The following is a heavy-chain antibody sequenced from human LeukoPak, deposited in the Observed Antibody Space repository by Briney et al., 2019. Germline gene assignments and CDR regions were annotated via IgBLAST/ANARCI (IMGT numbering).Heavy chain of an antibody. V-gene: IGHV1-24*01. D-gene: IGHD3-22*01. J-gene: IGHJ4*02. CDR2: FDPVDGET. CDR3: AANYYDSSGYYYDY. CDR1: GHTLTELS. Sequence: VASVKVSCKVSGHTLTELSTHWVRQAPGKGLEWMGGFDPVDGETIYAQKFQGRVTMTEDTSTDTAYMELSSLRSEDTAVYYCAANYYDSSGYYYDYWGQGTLVTVSS.